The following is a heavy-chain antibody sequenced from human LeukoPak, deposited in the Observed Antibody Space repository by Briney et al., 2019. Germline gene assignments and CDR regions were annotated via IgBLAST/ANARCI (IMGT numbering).Heavy chain of an antibody. V-gene: IGHV3-74*01. CDR1: GFTFSSYW. D-gene: IGHD4-23*01. CDR2: IASDGSST. Sequence: GGSLRLSCAASGFTFSSYWMNWVRQAPGKGLVWVSRIASDGSSTTYADSVKGRFSTSRDNAKNTLYLQMNSLRVEDTAVYYCARGRPHGNDYWGQGTLVTISS. CDR3: ARGRPHGNDY. J-gene: IGHJ4*02.